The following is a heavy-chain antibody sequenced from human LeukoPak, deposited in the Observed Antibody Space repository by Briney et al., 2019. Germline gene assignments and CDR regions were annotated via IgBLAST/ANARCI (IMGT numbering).Heavy chain of an antibody. CDR2: IYYSGST. Sequence: SETLSFTCTVSGGSISSYYWSWIRQPPGKGLEWIVNIYYSGSTNYNPSLKSRVTISVDTSKSQFSLKLSSVAAADTAVYYCARAYYYDSSGYYYGYYFDYWGQGTLVTVSS. D-gene: IGHD3-22*01. J-gene: IGHJ4*02. CDR1: GGSISSYY. V-gene: IGHV4-59*01. CDR3: ARAYYYDSSGYYYGYYFDY.